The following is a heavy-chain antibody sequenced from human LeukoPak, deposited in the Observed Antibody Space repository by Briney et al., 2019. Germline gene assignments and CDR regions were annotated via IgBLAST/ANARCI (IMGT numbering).Heavy chain of an antibody. CDR1: GGSFSGYY. Sequence: PSETLSLTCAVYGGSFSGYYWSWIRQPPGKGLEWIGEINHSGSTNYNPSLKSRVTISVDTSKNQFSLKLSSVTAADTAVYYCARGLTIFGVVISGPWGQGTLVTVSS. V-gene: IGHV4-34*01. CDR3: ARGLTIFGVVISGP. D-gene: IGHD3-3*01. CDR2: INHSGST. J-gene: IGHJ5*02.